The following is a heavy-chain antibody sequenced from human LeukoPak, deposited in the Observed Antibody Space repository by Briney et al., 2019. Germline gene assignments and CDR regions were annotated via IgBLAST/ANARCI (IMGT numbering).Heavy chain of an antibody. V-gene: IGHV4-4*07. CDR3: ARDLYGPIFGVVIGRIRFDY. CDR1: GGSISSYY. CDR2: IYTSGST. D-gene: IGHD3-3*01. Sequence: SETLSLTXTVSGGSISSYYWSWIRQPAGKGLEWTGRIYTSGSTNYNPSLKSRVTMSVDTSKDQFSLKLSSVTAADTAVYYCARDLYGPIFGVVIGRIRFDYWGQGTLVTVSS. J-gene: IGHJ4*02.